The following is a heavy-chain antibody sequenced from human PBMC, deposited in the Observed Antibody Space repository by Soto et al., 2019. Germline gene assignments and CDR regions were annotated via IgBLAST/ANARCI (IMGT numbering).Heavy chain of an antibody. J-gene: IGHJ6*02. CDR1: GGTFGSYA. CDR2: IIPIFGTA. CDR3: ARVTAAAGNVRDYYYYYYGMDV. V-gene: IGHV1-69*13. D-gene: IGHD6-13*01. Sequence: WASVKVSCKASGGTFGSYAISWVRQAPGQGLEWMGGIIPIFGTANYAQKFQGRVTITADESTSTAYMEPSSLRSEDTAVYYCARVTAAAGNVRDYYYYYYGMDVWGQGTTVTVSS.